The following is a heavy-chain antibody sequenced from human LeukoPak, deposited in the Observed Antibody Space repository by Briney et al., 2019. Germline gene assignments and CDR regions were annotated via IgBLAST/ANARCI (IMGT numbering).Heavy chain of an antibody. Sequence: GASVTVSFTSSVYTFTAYYIHWVRQAPGQGLEWMGWIDTNTGATKYAQKFQGRVTITRDTSTGTAYMELSSLISGDTALYYCASEAFCAGGSCTVQRVASWGPGTLVTVSS. D-gene: IGHD2-8*02. CDR2: IDTNTGAT. J-gene: IGHJ4*02. CDR1: VYTFTAYY. CDR3: ASEAFCAGGSCTVQRVAS. V-gene: IGHV1-2*02.